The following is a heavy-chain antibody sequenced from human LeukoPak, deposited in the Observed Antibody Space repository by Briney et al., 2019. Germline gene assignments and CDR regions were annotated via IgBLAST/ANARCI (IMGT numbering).Heavy chain of an antibody. CDR3: ARHDEEDGYNAKTIYY. D-gene: IGHD5-24*01. J-gene: IGHJ4*02. CDR1: SDSISSSSNY. V-gene: IGHV4-39*01. CDR2: LYYSGHS. Sequence: SETLSLTCTASSDSISSSSNYWDCARQSPGKVVWSNGALYYSGHSYYNPSIKSLITMYVNTSEYQYSLMLSCMTAADTVAYYCARHDEEDGYNAKTIYYWGQGTLVTVYS.